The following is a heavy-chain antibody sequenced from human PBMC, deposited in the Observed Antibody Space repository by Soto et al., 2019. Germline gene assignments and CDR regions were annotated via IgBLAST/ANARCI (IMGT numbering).Heavy chain of an antibody. CDR2: IYYSGST. V-gene: IGHV4-59*01. CDR1: GGSISSYY. Sequence: SETLSLTCTVSGGSISSYYWSWIRQPPGKGLEWIGYIYYSGSTNYNPSLKSRVTISVDTSKNQFSLKLSSVTAADTAVYYCAREYCSSTSCYMGKFDYWGQRTLVTVSS. J-gene: IGHJ4*02. D-gene: IGHD2-2*02. CDR3: AREYCSSTSCYMGKFDY.